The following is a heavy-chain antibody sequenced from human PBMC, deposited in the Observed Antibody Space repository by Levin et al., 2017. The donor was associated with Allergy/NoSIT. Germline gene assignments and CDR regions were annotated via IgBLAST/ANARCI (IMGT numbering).Heavy chain of an antibody. CDR2: IFPGDSDT. Sequence: PGGSLRLSCKASGYTFTNNWIGWVRQIPGKGLEWVGVIFPGDSDTRYSPSFQGQVTISADKSINTAYLHWSSLKSSDTAIYYCARRGIDSYGLFDFWGQGTLVTVSS. V-gene: IGHV5-51*01. CDR3: ARRGIDSYGLFDF. CDR1: GYTFTNNW. J-gene: IGHJ4*02. D-gene: IGHD3-16*01.